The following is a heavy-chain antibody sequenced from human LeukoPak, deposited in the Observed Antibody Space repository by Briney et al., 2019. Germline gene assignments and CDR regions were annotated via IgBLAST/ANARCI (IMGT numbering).Heavy chain of an antibody. D-gene: IGHD6-19*01. CDR3: ARDPGAVAGTEPYYYGMDV. CDR2: INPSGGST. Sequence: ASVKVSCKASGYTFTSYYMHWVRQAPGQGLEWMGIINPSGGSTSYAQKFQGRVTMTGDTSTSTVYMELSSLRSEDTAVYYCARDPGAVAGTEPYYYGMDVWGQGTTVTVSS. CDR1: GYTFTSYY. V-gene: IGHV1-46*01. J-gene: IGHJ6*02.